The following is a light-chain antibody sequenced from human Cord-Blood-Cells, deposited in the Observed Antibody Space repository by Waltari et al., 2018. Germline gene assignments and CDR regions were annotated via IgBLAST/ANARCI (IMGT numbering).Light chain of an antibody. V-gene: IGLV2-14*03. CDR3: SSYTSSSTWV. Sequence: QSALTQPASVSGSPGQPIAISCTGTSSDVGGYNYGSWYHHHPGNAPKLMIYDVSKRPSGVSNRFSGSKSGNPASLTISGLQAEDEADYYCSSYTSSSTWVFGGGTKLTVL. CDR2: DVS. CDR1: SSDVGGYNY. J-gene: IGLJ3*02.